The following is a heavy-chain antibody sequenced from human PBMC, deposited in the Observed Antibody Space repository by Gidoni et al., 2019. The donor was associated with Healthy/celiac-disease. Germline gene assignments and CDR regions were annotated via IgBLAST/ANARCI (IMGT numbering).Heavy chain of an antibody. J-gene: IGHJ6*02. V-gene: IGHV2-70*01. CDR3: ARTASFSSSSGGYYYYGMDV. D-gene: IGHD6-6*01. CDR2: IDWDDDK. Sequence: QVTLRESGPALVKPTQTLTLTCTFSGFSLSTSGMCVSWIRQPPGKALEWLALIDWDDDKYYSTSLKTRLNISKDTSKNQVVLTMTNMDPVDTATYYCARTASFSSSSGGYYYYGMDVWGQGTTVTVSS. CDR1: GFSLSTSGMC.